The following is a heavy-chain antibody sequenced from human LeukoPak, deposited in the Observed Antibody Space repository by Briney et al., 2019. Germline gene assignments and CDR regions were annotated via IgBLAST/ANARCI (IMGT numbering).Heavy chain of an antibody. CDR1: GYRFTSQW. CDR3: ARLDGSGANFDY. J-gene: IGHJ4*02. V-gene: IGHV5-51*01. CDR2: IYPGDSDI. D-gene: IGHD3-10*01. Sequence: GESLKISCKGSGYRFTSQWIAWVRQMPGKGLEWMGSIYPGDSDITYSPSFEGQVTISADTSISTAYLQWSSLKASDTAMYYCARLDGSGANFDYWGQGTLVTVSS.